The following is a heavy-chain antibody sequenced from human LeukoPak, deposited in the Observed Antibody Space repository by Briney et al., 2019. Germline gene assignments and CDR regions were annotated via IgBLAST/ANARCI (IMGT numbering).Heavy chain of an antibody. CDR3: ARESNPGIAVAGTGDY. CDR1: GYTFTSYG. CDR2: ISAYNGNT. Sequence: GASVKVSCKASGYTFTSYGISWVRQAPGQGLEWMGWISAYNGNTNYAQKLQGRVTMTTDTSTSTAYMELRSLRSDDTAVYYCARESNPGIAVAGTGDYWGQGTLVTVSS. V-gene: IGHV1-18*01. D-gene: IGHD6-19*01. J-gene: IGHJ4*02.